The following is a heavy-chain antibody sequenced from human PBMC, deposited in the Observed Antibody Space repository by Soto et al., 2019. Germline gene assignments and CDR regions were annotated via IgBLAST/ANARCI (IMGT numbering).Heavy chain of an antibody. CDR3: ARLASLGHPYYFGMDV. Sequence: PGGSLRLSCVASGYTFSEYSMNWVRQAPGKGLEWVSYFGTSRKYIFYADSVKGRFTISRDDAENSLHLQMNSLRAEDTAVYYCARLASLGHPYYFGMDVWGQGTTVTVSS. J-gene: IGHJ6*02. V-gene: IGHV3-21*05. CDR1: GYTFSEYS. CDR2: FGTSRKYI.